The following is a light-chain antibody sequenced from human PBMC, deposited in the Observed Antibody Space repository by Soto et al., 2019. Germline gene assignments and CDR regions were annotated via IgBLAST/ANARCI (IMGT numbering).Light chain of an antibody. J-gene: IGKJ2*01. CDR2: LGS. CDR3: LQALQTPLT. CDR1: QSLLHSNGYNY. V-gene: IGKV2-28*01. Sequence: DIVLTQSPLSLPVTPGEPASISCRSSQSLLHSNGYNYLDWFLQKPGQSPQLLIYLGSNRASGVPDRFSGSGSGTDFTLKISRVEADDVGIYYCLQALQTPLTLGQGTRLEIK.